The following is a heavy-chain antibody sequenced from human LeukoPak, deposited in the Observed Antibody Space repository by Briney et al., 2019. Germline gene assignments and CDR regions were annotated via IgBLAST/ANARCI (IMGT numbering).Heavy chain of an antibody. D-gene: IGHD2-15*01. Sequence: PGGSLRLSCAASGFTFSSYSMNWVRQAPGKGLEWVSYISSSSSTIYYADSVKGRFTISRDNSKNTLYLQLNSLRAEDTAVYYCAKVRDIYCSGGTCFYFDYWGQGTLVTVSS. CDR1: GFTFSSYS. CDR3: AKVRDIYCSGGTCFYFDY. J-gene: IGHJ4*02. V-gene: IGHV3-48*01. CDR2: ISSSSSTI.